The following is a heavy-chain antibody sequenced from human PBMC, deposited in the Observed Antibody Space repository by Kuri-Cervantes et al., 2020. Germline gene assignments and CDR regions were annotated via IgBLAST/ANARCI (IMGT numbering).Heavy chain of an antibody. CDR1: GFTFSAYS. J-gene: IGHJ5*02. CDR3: ARGSQRPYTFGTRAWFNFFDP. D-gene: IGHD5-18*01. V-gene: IGHV4-34*01. CDR2: ITDTGVT. Sequence: GSLRLSCSASGFTFSAYSMNWVRQAPGKGLEWIGEITDTGVTEYNPSLKSRITISLDTSQSQFSLRLTSVTAADTAVYYCARGSQRPYTFGTRAWFNFFDPWGQGTLVTVSS.